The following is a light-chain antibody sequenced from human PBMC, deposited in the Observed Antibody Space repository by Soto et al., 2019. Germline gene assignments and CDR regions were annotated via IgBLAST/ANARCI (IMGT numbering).Light chain of an antibody. V-gene: IGKV3-20*01. CDR1: QSIGGNF. CDR3: QQYGGSPRT. Sequence: EIVLTQSPGTLPLSPGEGATLSCRASQSIGGNFLAWYQQRRGQAPRLLIHGASNRATGIPDRFSGSGSGTDFTLTITRLEPEDFAVYYCQQYGGSPRTFGQGTKVEVK. J-gene: IGKJ1*01. CDR2: GAS.